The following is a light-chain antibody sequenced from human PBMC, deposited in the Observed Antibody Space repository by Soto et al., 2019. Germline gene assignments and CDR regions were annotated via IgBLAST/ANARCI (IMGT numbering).Light chain of an antibody. Sequence: EIVLTQSPATLSLSPGERATLYCRASQSVNNYLAWYQQKPGQAPRLLIYDTSDRASGIPARFSGSGSGTDFTLTISSLEPEDFAVYYCQKFNKWPWTFGQGTKVDIK. J-gene: IGKJ1*01. V-gene: IGKV3-11*01. CDR3: QKFNKWPWT. CDR1: QSVNNY. CDR2: DTS.